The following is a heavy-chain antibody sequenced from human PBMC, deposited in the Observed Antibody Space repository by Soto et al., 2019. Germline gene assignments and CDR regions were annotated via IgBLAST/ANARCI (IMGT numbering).Heavy chain of an antibody. Sequence: EVQLVQSGAEVKKPGESLKISCKGSGYSFTSYWIGWVRQMPGKGLEWMGIIYPGDSDTRCSPSFQGQVTISADKSISTAYLQWSSLKASDTAMYYCALGGWNYLRREGPTGFDPWGQGTLVTVSS. CDR1: GYSFTSYW. CDR2: IYPGDSDT. CDR3: ALGGWNYLRREGPTGFDP. J-gene: IGHJ5*02. D-gene: IGHD1-7*01. V-gene: IGHV5-51*01.